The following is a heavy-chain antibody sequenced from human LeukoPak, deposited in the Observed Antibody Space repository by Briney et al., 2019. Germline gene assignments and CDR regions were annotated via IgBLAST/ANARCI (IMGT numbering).Heavy chain of an antibody. V-gene: IGHV4-39*07. J-gene: IGHJ4*02. CDR3: ARGNSGSYFLYGY. D-gene: IGHD1-26*01. CDR2: IYYSGST. CDR1: GGSISSSSYC. Sequence: SETLSLTCTVSGGSISSSSYCWGWIRQPPGKGLEWIGSIYYSGSTYYNPSLKSRVTISVDTSKNQFSLKLSSVTAADTAVYYCARGNSGSYFLYGYWGQGTLVTVSS.